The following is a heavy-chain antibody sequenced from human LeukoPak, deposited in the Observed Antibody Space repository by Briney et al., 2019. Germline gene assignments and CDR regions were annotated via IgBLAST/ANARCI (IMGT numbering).Heavy chain of an antibody. CDR1: GFTFSNYA. Sequence: GGSLRLSCAASGFTFSNYAVMWVRQAAGQGLEWVSAITSGGAPKYADSVKGRFTISRDNSKNTLYLQMNSLRVEDTAQYFCARDPNGDYIGAFEFWGQGTGVTVSS. CDR3: ARDPNGDYIGAFEF. V-gene: IGHV3-23*01. D-gene: IGHD4-17*01. J-gene: IGHJ3*01. CDR2: ITSGGAP.